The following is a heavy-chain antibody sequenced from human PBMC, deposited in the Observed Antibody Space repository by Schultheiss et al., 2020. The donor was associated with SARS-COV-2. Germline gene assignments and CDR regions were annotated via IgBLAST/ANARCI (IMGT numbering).Heavy chain of an antibody. D-gene: IGHD6-13*01. CDR3: ASRGSDSSSWYYYYGMDV. CDR2: LNPNSGNT. CDR1: GYTFIGDY. Sequence: ASVKVSCKASGYTFIGDYIHWVRQAPGQGLEWLGCLNPNSGNTGYAQKFQGRVTMTRNTSISTAYMELSSLRSEDTAVYYCASRGSDSSSWYYYYGMDVWGQGTTVTVSS. J-gene: IGHJ6*02. V-gene: IGHV1-8*02.